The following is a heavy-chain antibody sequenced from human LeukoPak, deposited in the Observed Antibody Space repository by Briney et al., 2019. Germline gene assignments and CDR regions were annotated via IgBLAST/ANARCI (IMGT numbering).Heavy chain of an antibody. D-gene: IGHD3-10*01. J-gene: IGHJ3*02. V-gene: IGHV4-59*12. CDR1: GGSIISYF. Sequence: PSEALSHTRILSGGSIISYFCRWIRQPPGRGLEWVGHIYYCGSTKYNPSLKSRVTISVDTSKNHSSLKLSSVTAADTAVYYCARDFPYYYGSGSYNAFDICGQRTMVTVSS. CDR3: ARDFPYYYGSGSYNAFDI. CDR2: IYYCGST.